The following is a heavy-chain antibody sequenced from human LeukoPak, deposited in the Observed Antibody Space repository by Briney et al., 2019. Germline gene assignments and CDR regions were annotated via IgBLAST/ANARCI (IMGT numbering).Heavy chain of an antibody. CDR3: ATGYCSGGSCYSQGEGMLDY. CDR1: GYTFTSYG. D-gene: IGHD2-15*01. J-gene: IGHJ4*02. CDR2: ISAYNGNT. V-gene: IGHV1-18*01. Sequence: GASVKVSCKASGYTFTSYGITWVRQAPGQGLEWMGWISAYNGNTNYAQKLQGRVTMTTDTSTSTAYMELRSLRSDDTAVYYCATGYCSGGSCYSQGEGMLDYWGQGTLVTVSS.